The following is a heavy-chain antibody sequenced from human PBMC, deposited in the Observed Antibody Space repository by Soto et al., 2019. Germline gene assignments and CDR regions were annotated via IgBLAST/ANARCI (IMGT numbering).Heavy chain of an antibody. D-gene: IGHD1-26*01. Sequence: ASEALSLTCSVSNGSISGFYWTWIRQPPGKILEWIGYIHYSGRTDYNPSLTSRATMSVDTSKNQFSLNLKSITAADTAVYYCVRVGVGIGNHFDSWGRGTLVTVSS. CDR3: VRVGVGIGNHFDS. J-gene: IGHJ4*02. CDR2: IHYSGRT. V-gene: IGHV4-59*12. CDR1: NGSISGFY.